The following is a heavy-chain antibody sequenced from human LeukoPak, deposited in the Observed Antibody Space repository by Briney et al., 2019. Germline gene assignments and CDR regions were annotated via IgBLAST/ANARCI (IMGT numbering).Heavy chain of an antibody. D-gene: IGHD2-8*02. J-gene: IGHJ4*02. V-gene: IGHV4-59*10. CDR1: GGSFSSYY. CDR3: ARWYWFLDY. Sequence: SGTLSRTCAVYGGSFSSYYWSWIRQPAGKGLEWIGRIYTSGSTNYNPSLKSRVTMSVDTSKNQFSLKLSSVTAADTAVYYCARWYWFLDYWGQGTLVPVSS. CDR2: IYTSGST.